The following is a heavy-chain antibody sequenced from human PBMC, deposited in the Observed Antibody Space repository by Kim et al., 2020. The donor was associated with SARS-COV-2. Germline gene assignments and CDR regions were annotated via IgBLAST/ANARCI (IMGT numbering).Heavy chain of an antibody. CDR2: TSYSGTT. CDR1: GGSISSYY. D-gene: IGHD3-9*01. J-gene: IGHJ4*02. V-gene: IGHV4-59*01. Sequence: SETLSLTCSVSGGSISSYYWSWIRQPPGKGLEWIGYTSYSGTTNYNPSLKSRVTLSVDTSKNQFSLKLSSVTAADAAVYYCARDSSSSGFFLDYWGQGTL. CDR3: ARDSSSSGFFLDY.